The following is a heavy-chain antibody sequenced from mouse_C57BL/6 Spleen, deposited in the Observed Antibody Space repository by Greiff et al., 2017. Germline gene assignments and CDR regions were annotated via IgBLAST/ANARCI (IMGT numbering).Heavy chain of an antibody. CDR2: FHPYNDDT. V-gene: IGHV1-47*01. CDR1: GYTFTTYP. J-gene: IGHJ4*01. CDR3: ARGGYDGNSLYYYAMDY. Sequence: QVQLQQSGAELVKPGASVKMSCKASGYTFTTYPIEWMKQNHGKSLEWIGNFHPYNDDTKYNEKFKGKATLTVEKSSSTVYLELSRLTSDDSAVYYCARGGYDGNSLYYYAMDYWGQGTSVTVSS. D-gene: IGHD1-1*01.